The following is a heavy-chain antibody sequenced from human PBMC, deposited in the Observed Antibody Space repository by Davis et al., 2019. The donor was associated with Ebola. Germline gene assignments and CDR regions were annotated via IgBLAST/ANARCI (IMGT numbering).Heavy chain of an antibody. CDR2: INHSGIT. Sequence: PGGSLSLSCAVYGGSFSGYYWRWIRQPPGKGLEWIGEINHSGITNYNPSLKSRVTISVDTSKNQFSLKLSSVTAADTAVYYCARGRGVVVPAAIYYYYYYMDVWGKGTTVTVSS. D-gene: IGHD2-2*01. CDR1: GGSFSGYY. CDR3: ARGRGVVVPAAIYYYYYYMDV. V-gene: IGHV4-34*01. J-gene: IGHJ6*03.